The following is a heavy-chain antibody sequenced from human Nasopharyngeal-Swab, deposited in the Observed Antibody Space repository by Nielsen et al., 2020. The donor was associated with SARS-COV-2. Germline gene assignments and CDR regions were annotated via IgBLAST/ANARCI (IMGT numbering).Heavy chain of an antibody. CDR1: GFSFPSSA. J-gene: IGHJ2*01. V-gene: IGHV1-58*02. Sequence: SVKVSCKASGFSFPSSAMQWLRQARGQGLEWIGWIGVGSGKTNYAQKFQERATISRDRSTSTVYMELSSLRSDDTAVYYCAAIDLSSTSYGDWYFDLWGRGTLVTVSS. CDR2: IGVGSGKT. CDR3: AAIDLSSTSYGDWYFDL. D-gene: IGHD2-2*01.